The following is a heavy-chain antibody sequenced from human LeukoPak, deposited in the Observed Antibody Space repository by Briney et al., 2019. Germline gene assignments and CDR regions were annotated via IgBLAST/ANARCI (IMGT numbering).Heavy chain of an antibody. V-gene: IGHV3-20*01. D-gene: IGHD2-2*02. CDR3: ATDFNQHCSSTSCYTDGGFDY. CDR2: INWNGGRT. CDR1: GFTLDDYG. Sequence: GGSLRLSCAASGFTLDDYGMSWVRHAPEKGLEWVSGINWNGGRTGYADSVKGRFTISRDNAKNSLYLQKNSLRAEDTALYHCATDFNQHCSSTSCYTDGGFDYWGQGTLVTVSS. J-gene: IGHJ4*02.